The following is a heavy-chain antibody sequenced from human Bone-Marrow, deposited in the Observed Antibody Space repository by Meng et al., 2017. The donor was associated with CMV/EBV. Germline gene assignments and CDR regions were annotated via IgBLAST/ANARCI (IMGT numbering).Heavy chain of an antibody. CDR3: ARGYIVATMVLGY. CDR2: ISSSSSYI. Sequence: EVQLVESGGGLVKPGGSLRRSCAASGLTFSSYSMNWVRQAPGKGLEWVASISSSSSYIYYADSVKGRFTISRDNAKNSLYLQMNSLRAEATAVYYCARGYIVATMVLGYWGQGTLVTVSS. J-gene: IGHJ4*02. D-gene: IGHD5-12*01. V-gene: IGHV3-21*01. CDR1: GLTFSSYS.